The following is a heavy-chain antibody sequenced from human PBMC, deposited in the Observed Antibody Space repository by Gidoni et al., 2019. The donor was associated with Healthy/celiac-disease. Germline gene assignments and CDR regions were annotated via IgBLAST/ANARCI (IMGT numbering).Heavy chain of an antibody. D-gene: IGHD4-4*01. CDR2: ISSSSSYK. Sequence: EVQLVESGGGLVKPGGSLRLSCAASGFTSSRYRMNWFRQAPGKGLEWVSSISSSSSYKYYADSGKGRFTISRDNAKNSLYLQMNSLRAEDTAVYYCARDDYSNYYYGMDVWGQGTTVTVS. CDR1: GFTSSRYR. V-gene: IGHV3-21*01. CDR3: ARDDYSNYYYGMDV. J-gene: IGHJ6*02.